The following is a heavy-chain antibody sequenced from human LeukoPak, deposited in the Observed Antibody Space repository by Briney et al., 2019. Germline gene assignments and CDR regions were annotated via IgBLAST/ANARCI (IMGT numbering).Heavy chain of an antibody. CDR1: GFTFSNYN. Sequence: PGGSLRLSCAVSGFTFSNYNMNWVRQAPGKGLEWVSSISSSSSYIYYADSVKGRFTISRDNAKNSLYLQMNSLRVEDTAVFYCARDQYDTWSRRGNFDSWGQGTLVIVSS. CDR2: ISSSSSYI. V-gene: IGHV3-21*04. D-gene: IGHD3-3*01. J-gene: IGHJ4*02. CDR3: ARDQYDTWSRRGNFDS.